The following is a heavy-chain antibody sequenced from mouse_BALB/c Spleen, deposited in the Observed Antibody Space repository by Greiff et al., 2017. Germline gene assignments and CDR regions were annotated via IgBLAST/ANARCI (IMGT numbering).Heavy chain of an antibody. V-gene: IGHV1S41*01. CDR3: ARWGYGSGAY. Sequence: DLVKPGASVKLSCKASGYTFTSYWINWIKQRPGQGLEWIGRIAPGSGSTYYNEMFKGKATLTVDTSSSTAHIQLSSLSSEDSAVYFCARWGYGSGAYWGQGTLVTVSA. D-gene: IGHD1-1*01. CDR1: GYTFTSYW. J-gene: IGHJ3*01. CDR2: IAPGSGST.